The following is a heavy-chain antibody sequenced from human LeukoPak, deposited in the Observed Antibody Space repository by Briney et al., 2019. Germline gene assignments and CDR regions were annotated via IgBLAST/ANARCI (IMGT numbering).Heavy chain of an antibody. D-gene: IGHD6-19*01. Sequence: PSETLSLTCAVYGGSFSGYYWSWIRQPPGKGLEWIGEINHSGSTNYNPSLKSRVTISVDTSKSQFSLKLSSVTAADTAVYYCARKTAVAGMSDWGQGTLVTASS. V-gene: IGHV4-34*01. J-gene: IGHJ4*02. CDR3: ARKTAVAGMSD. CDR1: GGSFSGYY. CDR2: INHSGST.